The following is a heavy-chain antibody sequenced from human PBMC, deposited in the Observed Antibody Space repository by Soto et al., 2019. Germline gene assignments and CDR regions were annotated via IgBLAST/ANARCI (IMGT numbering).Heavy chain of an antibody. J-gene: IGHJ2*01. CDR1: GGSISSYY. CDR2: IYYSGST. Sequence: QVQLQESGPGLVKPSETLSLTCTVSGGSISSYYWSWIRQPPGKGLEWIGYIYYSGSTNYNPSLKSRLTISVDASKNQFSLTLISVTAADTAVYYCARFSWYFDLWGRGTLVTVSS. V-gene: IGHV4-59*08. CDR3: ARFSWYFDL.